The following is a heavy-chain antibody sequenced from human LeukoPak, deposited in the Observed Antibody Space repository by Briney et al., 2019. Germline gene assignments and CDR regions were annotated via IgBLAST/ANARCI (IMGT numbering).Heavy chain of an antibody. CDR1: GFTFSSYS. CDR2: ISSGSSTV. CDR3: ARGTNNAFDI. J-gene: IGHJ3*02. Sequence: HPGGSLRLSCAASGFTFSSYSMTWVRQTPGKGLQWVSYISSGSSTVYYADSVRGRFTISRDNAENSLYLQMNSLRAEGTAVYYCARGTNNAFDIWGQGTIVTVSS. V-gene: IGHV3-48*04. D-gene: IGHD2-2*01.